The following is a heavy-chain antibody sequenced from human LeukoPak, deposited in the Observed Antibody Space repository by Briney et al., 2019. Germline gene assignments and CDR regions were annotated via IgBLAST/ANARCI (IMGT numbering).Heavy chain of an antibody. Sequence: GGSLRLSCAASGFSFNTYSMSWVRQAPGKGLEWVGFIRSKAYGGTTEYAASVKGRFTISRDDSKSIAYLQMNSLKTEDTAVYYCTRASIAARWIAFDIWGQGTMVTVSS. V-gene: IGHV3-49*04. CDR3: TRASIAARWIAFDI. J-gene: IGHJ3*02. D-gene: IGHD6-6*01. CDR2: IRSKAYGGTT. CDR1: GFSFNTYS.